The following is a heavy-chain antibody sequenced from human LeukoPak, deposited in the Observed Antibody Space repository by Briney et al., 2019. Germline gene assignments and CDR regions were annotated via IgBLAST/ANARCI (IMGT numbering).Heavy chain of an antibody. CDR1: GFTLSSYS. V-gene: IGHV3-21*01. CDR3: ARGLIAARPSAPDY. CDR2: ISSSSIYI. J-gene: IGHJ4*02. Sequence: GGSLRLSCAASGFTLSSYSMNWVRQAPGKGLEWVSSISSSSIYIYYADSVKGRFTISRDNAKNSLYLQMNTLRAEDTAVYYCARGLIAARPSAPDYWGQGTLVTASS. D-gene: IGHD6-6*01.